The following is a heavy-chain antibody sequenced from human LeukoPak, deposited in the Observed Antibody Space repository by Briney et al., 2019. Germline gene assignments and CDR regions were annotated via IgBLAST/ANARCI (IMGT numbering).Heavy chain of an antibody. D-gene: IGHD3-10*01. J-gene: IGHJ4*02. V-gene: IGHV4-34*01. CDR3: ARGGSLWFGEALGY. Sequence: PSETLSLTCAVYGGSFSGYYWSWIRQPPGKGLGWIGEINHSGSTNYNPSLKSRVTISVDTSKNQFSLKLSSVTAADTAVYYCARGGSLWFGEALGYWGQGTLVTVSS. CDR1: GGSFSGYY. CDR2: INHSGST.